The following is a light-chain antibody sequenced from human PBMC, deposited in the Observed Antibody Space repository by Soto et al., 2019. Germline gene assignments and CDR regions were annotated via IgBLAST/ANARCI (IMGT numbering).Light chain of an antibody. CDR3: CSYVGSSTGV. V-gene: IGLV2-23*02. CDR1: SSDVGSYNL. Sequence: QSALTQPASVSGSPGQSITISCTGTSSDVGSYNLVSWYQQPPGEAPKLMIYEVSKRPSGVSNRYSGSKSGNTASLTISGLQAEDEADYYCCSYVGSSTGVFGGGTKLTVL. CDR2: EVS. J-gene: IGLJ3*02.